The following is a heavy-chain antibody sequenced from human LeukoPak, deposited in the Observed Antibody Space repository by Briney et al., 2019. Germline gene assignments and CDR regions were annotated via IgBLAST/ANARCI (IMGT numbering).Heavy chain of an antibody. J-gene: IGHJ5*02. Sequence: ASVRVSCKASGYTFTGYYTHWVRQAPGQGLEWLGRINTVNSNPEIEQKFQDRVTVTTDKSTATAYMELKNLTSDDTAVYYCARDRGLVRHTNWLDPWGQGTLVTVSS. CDR1: GYTFTGYY. CDR2: INTVNSNP. V-gene: IGHV1-18*04. D-gene: IGHD3-10*01. CDR3: ARDRGLVRHTNWLDP.